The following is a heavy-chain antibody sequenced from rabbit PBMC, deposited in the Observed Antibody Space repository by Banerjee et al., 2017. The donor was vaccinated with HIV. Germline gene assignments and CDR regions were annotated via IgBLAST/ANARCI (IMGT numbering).Heavy chain of an antibody. D-gene: IGHD4-1*01. Sequence: QEQLEESGGDLVKPGASLTLTCTASGFSFSTSYYMCWVRQAPGKGLEWIACIYAGSGGSTYYANWAKGRFTISKTSSTTVTLQMTSLTVADTATYFCARDLAGVIGWNFNLWGPGTLVTVS. CDR3: ARDLAGVIGWNFNL. CDR1: GFSFSTSYY. CDR2: IYAGSGGST. J-gene: IGHJ4*01. V-gene: IGHV1S45*01.